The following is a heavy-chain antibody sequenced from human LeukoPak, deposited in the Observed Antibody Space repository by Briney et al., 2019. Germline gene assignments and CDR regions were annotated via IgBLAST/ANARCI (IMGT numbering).Heavy chain of an antibody. CDR3: TRVDTAMVISYYYYMDV. CDR1: GFTFSGSA. J-gene: IGHJ6*03. D-gene: IGHD5-18*01. V-gene: IGHV3-73*01. Sequence: GGSLRLSCAASGFTFSGSAMHWVRQASGKGLEWVGRIRSKANSYATAYAASVKGRFTISRDDSKNTAYLQMNSLKTEDTAVYYCTRVDTAMVISYYYYMDVWGKGTTVTVSS. CDR2: IRSKANSYAT.